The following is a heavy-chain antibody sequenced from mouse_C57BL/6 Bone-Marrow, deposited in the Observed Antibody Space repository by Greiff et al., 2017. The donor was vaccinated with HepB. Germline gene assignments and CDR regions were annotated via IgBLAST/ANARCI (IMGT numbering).Heavy chain of an antibody. J-gene: IGHJ2*01. CDR3: ARKGPYYGSSPYYFDY. CDR2: INPYNGGT. D-gene: IGHD1-1*01. CDR1: GYTFTDYY. Sequence: EVQLQQSGPVLVKPGASVKMSCKASGYTFTDYYMNWVKQSHGKSLEWIGVINPYNGGTSYNQKFKGKATLTVDKSSSTAYMELNSLTSEDSAVYYCARKGPYYGSSPYYFDYWGQGTTRTVSS. V-gene: IGHV1-19*01.